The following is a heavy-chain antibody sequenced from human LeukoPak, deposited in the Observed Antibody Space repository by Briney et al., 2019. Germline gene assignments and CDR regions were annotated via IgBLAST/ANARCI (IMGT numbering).Heavy chain of an antibody. CDR2: IDWDDDK. CDR1: GGSISTYYW. D-gene: IGHD3-10*01. Sequence: TLSLTCTVSGGSISTYYWTWICQPPGRALEWLARIDWDDDKYYNTSLEARLTISKDTSKNQVILTVTDMDPVDSATYYCARMYFGDYKDMDVWGKGTTVTVSS. V-gene: IGHV2-70*11. J-gene: IGHJ6*03. CDR3: ARMYFGDYKDMDV.